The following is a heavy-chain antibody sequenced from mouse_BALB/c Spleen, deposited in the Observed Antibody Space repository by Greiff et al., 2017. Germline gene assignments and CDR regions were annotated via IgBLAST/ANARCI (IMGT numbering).Heavy chain of an antibody. D-gene: IGHD1-1*01. CDR3: ARYGSRGGWYFDV. J-gene: IGHJ1*01. CDR2: INPSTGYT. V-gene: IGHV1-7*01. CDR1: GYTFTSYW. Sequence: VQLVESGAELAKPGASVKMSCKASGYTFTSYWMHWVKQRPGQGLEWIGYINPSTGYTEYNQKFKDKATLTADKSSSTAYMQLSSLTSEDSAVYYCARYGSRGGWYFDVWGAGTTVTVSS.